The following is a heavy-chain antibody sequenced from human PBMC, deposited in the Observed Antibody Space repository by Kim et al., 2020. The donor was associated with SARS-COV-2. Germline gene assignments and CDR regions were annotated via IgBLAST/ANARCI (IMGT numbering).Heavy chain of an antibody. CDR1: GGSFSGYY. Sequence: SETLSLTCAVYGGSFSGYYWSWIRQPPGKGLEWIGEINHSGSTNYNPSLKSRVTISVYTSKNQFSLKLSSVTAADTAVYYCARATEFYDYVWGSYRYTGPYFDFWGQGTLVTVSS. V-gene: IGHV4-34*01. J-gene: IGHJ4*02. CDR2: INHSGST. CDR3: ARATEFYDYVWGSYRYTGPYFDF. D-gene: IGHD3-16*02.